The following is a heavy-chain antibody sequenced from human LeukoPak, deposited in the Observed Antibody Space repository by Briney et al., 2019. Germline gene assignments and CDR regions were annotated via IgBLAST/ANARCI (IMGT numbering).Heavy chain of an antibody. CDR2: IGIDSGNT. Sequence: AGGSLRLSCAASGFPFIDYSMNWVRQAPGKGLEWISYIGIDSGNTKYADSVKGRFIISGDSAKNSLYLQMNSLRVEDTAVYYCAREHNYAFDNWGQGTLVTVSS. D-gene: IGHD1-1*01. CDR1: GFPFIDYS. V-gene: IGHV3-48*04. J-gene: IGHJ4*02. CDR3: AREHNYAFDN.